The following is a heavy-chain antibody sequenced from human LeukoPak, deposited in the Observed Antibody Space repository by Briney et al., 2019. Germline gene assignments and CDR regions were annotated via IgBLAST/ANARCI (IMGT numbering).Heavy chain of an antibody. D-gene: IGHD6-6*01. CDR1: GFTFSSYS. CDR2: ISSGSSYT. Sequence: GGSLRLSCAASGFTFSSYSMNWVRQAPGKGLEWVSSISSGSSYTYFADSVKGRFTISRDNAKNSLYLQMNSLRAEDTAVYYCARDPYSSTWSYGMDVWGQGTTVTVSS. J-gene: IGHJ6*02. CDR3: ARDPYSSTWSYGMDV. V-gene: IGHV3-21*04.